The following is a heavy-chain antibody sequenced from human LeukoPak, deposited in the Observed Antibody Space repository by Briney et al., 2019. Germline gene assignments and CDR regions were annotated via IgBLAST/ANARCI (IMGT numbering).Heavy chain of an antibody. J-gene: IGHJ5*02. CDR1: GYTFTSYG. V-gene: IGHV1-18*01. Sequence: ASVKVSCKASGYTFTSYGISWVRQAPGQGLEWMGWISAYNGNTNYAQKLQGRVTMITDTSTSTAYTELRSLRSDDTAVYYCARGDYYDSRPPGDPWGQGTLVTVSS. CDR3: ARGDYYDSRPPGDP. CDR2: ISAYNGNT. D-gene: IGHD3-22*01.